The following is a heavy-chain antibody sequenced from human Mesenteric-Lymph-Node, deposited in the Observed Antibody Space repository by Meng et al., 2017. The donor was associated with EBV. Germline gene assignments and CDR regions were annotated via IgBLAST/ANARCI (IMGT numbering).Heavy chain of an antibody. Sequence: QVQLVESGGGLVNLGGSLRLSCAASGFKISDYYMSWVRQAPGKGLEWVSYISTSGSALYYADSVKGRFTISRDNAKNSLYLQLNSLRAEDTAVYYCVREGPEGQPEGDCWGQGTLVTVSS. D-gene: IGHD1-14*01. CDR1: GFKISDYY. J-gene: IGHJ4*02. CDR3: VREGPEGQPEGDC. CDR2: ISTSGSAL. V-gene: IGHV3-11*01.